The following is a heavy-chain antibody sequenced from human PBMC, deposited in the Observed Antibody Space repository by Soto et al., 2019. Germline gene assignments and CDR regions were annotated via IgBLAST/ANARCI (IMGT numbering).Heavy chain of an antibody. CDR1: GGTFSSYT. Sequence: QVQLVQSGAEVKKPGSSVKVSCKASGGTFSSYTISWVRQAPGQGLEWMGRIIPILGIANYAQKFQGRVTITADKSTSTAYMELSSLRSEDTAVYYCPRDGDGDYPNAGYWGQGTLVTVSS. CDR3: PRDGDGDYPNAGY. D-gene: IGHD4-17*01. V-gene: IGHV1-69*08. CDR2: IIPILGIA. J-gene: IGHJ4*02.